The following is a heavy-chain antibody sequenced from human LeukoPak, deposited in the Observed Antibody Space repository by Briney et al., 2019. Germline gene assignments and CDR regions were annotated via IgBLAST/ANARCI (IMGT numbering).Heavy chain of an antibody. CDR1: GFTFGSYA. D-gene: IGHD2-2*01. V-gene: IGHV3-74*01. CDR2: INSDGSST. J-gene: IGHJ4*02. Sequence: PGGSLRLSCAASGFTFGSYAMSWVRQAPGKGLVWVSRINSDGSSTSYADSVKGRFTISRDNAKNTLYLQMNSLRAEDTAVYYCARDYCSSTSCFPDYWGQGTLVTVSS. CDR3: ARDYCSSTSCFPDY.